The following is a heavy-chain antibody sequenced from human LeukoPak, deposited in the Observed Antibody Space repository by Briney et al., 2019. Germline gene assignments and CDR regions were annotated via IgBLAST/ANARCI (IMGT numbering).Heavy chain of an antibody. Sequence: EASVKVSCKASGSTFTTYAITWVRQATGQGLEWMGGIIPIFGTANYAQKFQGRVTITADVSTSTAYMELSSLRVDDADVYYCSRDPRLRGVHNWFDPWGQGTLVTVSS. CDR3: SRDPRLRGVHNWFDP. CDR1: GSTFTTYA. V-gene: IGHV1-69*13. CDR2: IIPIFGTA. J-gene: IGHJ5*02. D-gene: IGHD3-10*01.